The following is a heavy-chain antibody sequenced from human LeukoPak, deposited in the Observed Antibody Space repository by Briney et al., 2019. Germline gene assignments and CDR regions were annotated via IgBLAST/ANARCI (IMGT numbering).Heavy chain of an antibody. CDR1: GFTFNNYA. CDR2: ISGSGGTT. V-gene: IGHV3-23*01. Sequence: GGSLRLSCAASGFTFNNYAMTWVRQAPGKGLEWVSAISGSGGTTLYADSVKGRFTISRDNSKSTLYLQMNSLRAEDTAVYYCASQTSGYSGYSSHYWGQGTLVTVSS. D-gene: IGHD5-12*01. J-gene: IGHJ4*02. CDR3: ASQTSGYSGYSSHY.